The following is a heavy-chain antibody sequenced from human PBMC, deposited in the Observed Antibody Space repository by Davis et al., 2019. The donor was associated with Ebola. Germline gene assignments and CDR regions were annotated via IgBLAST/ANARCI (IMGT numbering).Heavy chain of an antibody. CDR1: GGSIGSYW. J-gene: IGHJ2*01. Sequence: SETLSLTCTVSGGSIGSYWWTWIRQPAGKGLEWLGHISSSGSTNYNPSLKSRLIMSVDASKNQFSLKLNSVTAADTAVYYCVAGNWYFDLWGRGTLVTVSS. CDR3: VAGNWYFDL. CDR2: ISSSGST. V-gene: IGHV4-4*07.